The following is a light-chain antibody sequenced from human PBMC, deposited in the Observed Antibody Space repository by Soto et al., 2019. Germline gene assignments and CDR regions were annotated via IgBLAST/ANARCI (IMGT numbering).Light chain of an antibody. CDR2: DVT. J-gene: IGLJ1*01. CDR1: STDVGRYNY. Sequence: QSALTQPASVSGSPGQPITISCTGTSTDVGRYNYVSWYQQHPGKAPKLMIYDVTNRPSGVSNRFSCSKSGITASLTNSGHEAEDEADYYCSSYTTSSTVVFGTGTKVTVL. V-gene: IGLV2-14*01. CDR3: SSYTTSSTVV.